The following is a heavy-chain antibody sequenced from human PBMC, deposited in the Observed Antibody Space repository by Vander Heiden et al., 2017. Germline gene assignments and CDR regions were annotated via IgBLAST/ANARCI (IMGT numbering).Heavy chain of an antibody. CDR1: GGTFSSYA. V-gene: IGHV1-69*01. D-gene: IGHD3-22*01. J-gene: IGHJ4*01. CDR3: AGAYDYDSSDYNYF. Sequence: AQLLQSGAEVKKPGSSVKVSCKGSGGTFSSYAISGVRQAPGQGLEWMGGIIPIFGKANYAQKCQGRVTITADESTSTEYLELRTPSSENTAVEYGAGAYDYDSSDYNYF. CDR2: IIPIFGKA.